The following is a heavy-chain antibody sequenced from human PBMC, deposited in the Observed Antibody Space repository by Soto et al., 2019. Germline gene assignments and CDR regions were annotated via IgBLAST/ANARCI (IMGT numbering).Heavy chain of an antibody. D-gene: IGHD2-8*01. J-gene: IGHJ3*02. CDR2: FDPEDGET. Sequence: QVQLVQSGAEVKKPGASVKVSCKVSGYTLTELSMHWVRQAPGKGLEWMGGFDPEDGETIHAQKFQGRVTMTEDTSTETAYMELSSLRSEDTAVYYCATGGRIVLMVYAMGAFDIWGQGTMVTVSS. CDR3: ATGGRIVLMVYAMGAFDI. V-gene: IGHV1-24*01. CDR1: GYTLTELS.